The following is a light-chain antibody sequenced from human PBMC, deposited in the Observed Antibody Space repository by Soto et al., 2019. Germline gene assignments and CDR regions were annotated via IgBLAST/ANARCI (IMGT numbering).Light chain of an antibody. J-gene: IGKJ2*01. V-gene: IGKV1-33*01. CDR1: QDITNY. CDR3: QQYDTVPPS. CDR2: DAS. Sequence: DLQMTQSPSSLSASVGDRVTITCQASQDITNYLNWYQQKPGQAPKLLIYDASNLETGVPSRFSGSGSGTDFTFTITSLQPEDFATYYCQQYDTVPPSFGQGTRLDVK.